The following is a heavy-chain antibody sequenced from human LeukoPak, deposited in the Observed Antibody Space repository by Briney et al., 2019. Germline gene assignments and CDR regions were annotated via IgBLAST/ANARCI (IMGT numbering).Heavy chain of an antibody. D-gene: IGHD6-25*01. Sequence: ASVTVSCKASGHTFTGYFMHWVRQAPGQALEWMGWINPNSGGTSYLQNFKGRVTMTRDTSISTAYMDLSRLRSDDTAVYYCARGRPGDYFDYWGQGTLVTVSS. CDR3: ARGRPGDYFDY. J-gene: IGHJ4*02. CDR1: GHTFTGYF. CDR2: INPNSGGT. V-gene: IGHV1-2*02.